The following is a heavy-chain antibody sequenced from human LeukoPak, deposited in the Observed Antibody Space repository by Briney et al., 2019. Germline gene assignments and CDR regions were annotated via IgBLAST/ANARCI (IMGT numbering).Heavy chain of an antibody. V-gene: IGHV1-69*13. Sequence: ASVKVSCKSSEEDISNYLITWVRQAPGQGPEWVGGIIPQFEIRNYAQKFKGRVTITADESTRTAYMELSGLTSEDTAVYYCARDRRTYYSGSGSYYKVGRLDFWGQGTLVTASS. CDR1: EEDISNYL. CDR2: IIPQFEIR. D-gene: IGHD3-10*01. J-gene: IGHJ4*02. CDR3: ARDRRTYYSGSGSYYKVGRLDF.